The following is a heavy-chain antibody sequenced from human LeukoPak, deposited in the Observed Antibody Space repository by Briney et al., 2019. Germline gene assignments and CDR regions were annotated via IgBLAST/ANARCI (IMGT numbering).Heavy chain of an antibody. CDR1: GFSFSSYT. CDR3: ARDSWALDY. J-gene: IGHJ4*02. D-gene: IGHD1-26*01. V-gene: IGHV3-30*04. Sequence: PGRSLRLSCAASGFSFSSYTMHWGRQAPGKGLEWVAVTSYAVGNNYYADSVKGRFTISRDNSKNTLYLQMNNLRDEDTGSYYCARDSWALDYWGQGTLVTVSS. CDR2: TSYAVGNN.